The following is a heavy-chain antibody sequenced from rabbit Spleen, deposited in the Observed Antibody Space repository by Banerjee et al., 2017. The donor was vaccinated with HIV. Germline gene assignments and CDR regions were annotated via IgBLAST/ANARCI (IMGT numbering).Heavy chain of an antibody. V-gene: IGHV1S45*01. J-gene: IGHJ4*01. CDR3: VRDLVTVIGWNFNL. CDR1: GFSFSSSYW. CDR2: IYAGGSSGST. Sequence: QQQLVESGGGLVKPGASLTLTCTASGFSFSSSYWICWVRQAPGKGLEWIACIYAGGSSGSTYYASWAKGRFTCSKTSSTTVTLQMTSLTAADTATYFCVRDLVTVIGWNFNLWGPGTLVTVS. D-gene: IGHD5-1*01.